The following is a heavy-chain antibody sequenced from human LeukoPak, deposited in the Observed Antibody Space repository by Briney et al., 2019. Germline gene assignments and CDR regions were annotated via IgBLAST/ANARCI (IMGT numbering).Heavy chain of an antibody. CDR3: ARDYNGDFFDY. Sequence: SETLSLTCAVYGGFFSGYAWSWIRQSPGKGLEWIGEINHRGSTNYNPSLKSRVTIPVDTSKKQFSLKLRSVTAADTAVYYCARDYNGDFFDYWGQGTLVTVSS. CDR2: INHRGST. V-gene: IGHV4-34*01. J-gene: IGHJ4*02. CDR1: GGFFSGYA. D-gene: IGHD4-17*01.